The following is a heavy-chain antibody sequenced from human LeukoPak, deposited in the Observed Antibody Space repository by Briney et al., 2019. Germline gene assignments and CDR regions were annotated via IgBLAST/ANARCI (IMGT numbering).Heavy chain of an antibody. CDR2: IIHSGST. V-gene: IGHV4-34*12. J-gene: IGHJ5*02. CDR3: ARHRNVTAYYYGSGSYRRAYNWFDP. D-gene: IGHD3-10*01. Sequence: PSETLSLTCALYGGSFSGYYWSWIRQPPGKGLEWSGEIIHSGSTNYNPSLKSRVTLPVDTSKDQFSLKLSSATAADTAVYYCARHRNVTAYYYGSGSYRRAYNWFDPWGQGTLVTVSS. CDR1: GGSFSGYY.